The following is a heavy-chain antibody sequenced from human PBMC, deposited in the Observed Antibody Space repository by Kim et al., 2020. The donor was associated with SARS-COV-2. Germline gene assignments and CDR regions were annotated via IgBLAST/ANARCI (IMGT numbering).Heavy chain of an antibody. CDR2: IDPSDSYS. CDR1: GYSFTNYW. V-gene: IGHV5-10-1*01. CDR3: ATCRDGYNCDSFDI. Sequence: GESLKISCKGSGYSFTNYWITWVRQMPGKGLEWMGKIDPSDSYSNYSPSFQGHVTISIDKSISTASLQWSSLKASDTAMYYCATCRDGYNCDSFDIWGQGTMVTVSS. D-gene: IGHD5-12*01. J-gene: IGHJ3*02.